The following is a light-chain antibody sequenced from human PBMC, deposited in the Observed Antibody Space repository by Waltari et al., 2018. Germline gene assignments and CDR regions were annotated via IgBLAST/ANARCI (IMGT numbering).Light chain of an antibody. V-gene: IGKV3-15*01. J-gene: IGKJ5*01. Sequence: EIMMTQSSATLSVSPGERATPSCRASQSINSNVAWYQQKPGHTPRLLIYGASTRATGISARFSGSGSGTEFTLTIRSLQSEDVALYSCQQYDNWPPVFGQGTRLEIK. CDR3: QQYDNWPPV. CDR1: QSINSN. CDR2: GAS.